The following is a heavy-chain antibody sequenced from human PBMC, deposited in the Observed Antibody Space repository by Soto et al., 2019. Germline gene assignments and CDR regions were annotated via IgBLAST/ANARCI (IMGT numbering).Heavy chain of an antibody. CDR2: ISAYNGNT. Sequence: ASVKVSCKASGYTFTSYGISWVRQAPGQGLEWMGWISAYNGNTNYAQKLQGRVTMTTDTSTSTAYMELRSLRSEDTAVYYCARLDGIAVAGNYYYYYGMDVWGQGTTVTVSS. V-gene: IGHV1-18*01. J-gene: IGHJ6*02. D-gene: IGHD6-19*01. CDR3: ARLDGIAVAGNYYYYYGMDV. CDR1: GYTFTSYG.